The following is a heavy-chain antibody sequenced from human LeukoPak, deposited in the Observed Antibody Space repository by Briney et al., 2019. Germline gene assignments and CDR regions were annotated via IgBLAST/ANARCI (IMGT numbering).Heavy chain of an antibody. CDR3: ARKAARYYHYYGMDV. CDR1: GGSFSGYY. D-gene: IGHD2-15*01. Sequence: PSETLSLTCAVYGGSFSGYYWSWIRQPPGKGLEWIGEINHSGSTNYNPSLKSRVTISVDTSKNQFSLKLSSATAADTAVYYCARKAARYYHYYGMDVWGQGTTVTVSS. J-gene: IGHJ6*02. V-gene: IGHV4-34*01. CDR2: INHSGST.